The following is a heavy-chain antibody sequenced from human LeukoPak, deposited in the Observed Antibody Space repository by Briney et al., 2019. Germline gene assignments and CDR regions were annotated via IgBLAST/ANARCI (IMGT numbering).Heavy chain of an antibody. CDR2: INSDGSSA. Sequence: GGSLRLSCEASEFTLKDYWMHWVRQGPGKGLVWVSRINSDGSSASYADSVTGRFTISRDNAKNTLYLQVNSLRAEDTAVYYCARGSPTPNSRYFDLWGRGTLVTVSS. D-gene: IGHD4-11*01. J-gene: IGHJ2*01. CDR1: EFTLKDYW. V-gene: IGHV3-74*01. CDR3: ARGSPTPNSRYFDL.